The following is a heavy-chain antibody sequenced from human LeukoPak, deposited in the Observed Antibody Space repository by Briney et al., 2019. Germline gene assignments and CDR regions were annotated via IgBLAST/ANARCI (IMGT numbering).Heavy chain of an antibody. V-gene: IGHV4-59*01. CDR2: IYYSGST. J-gene: IGHJ4*02. CDR3: ATLVSGYYYFDY. CDR1: GGSIRSYY. D-gene: IGHD3-22*01. Sequence: SETLSLTCTVSGGSIRSYYWSWIRQPPGKGLEWIGYIYYSGSTNHNPSLKSRVTISVDTSKNQFSLKLSSVTAADTAVYYCATLVSGYYYFDYWGQGTLVTVSS.